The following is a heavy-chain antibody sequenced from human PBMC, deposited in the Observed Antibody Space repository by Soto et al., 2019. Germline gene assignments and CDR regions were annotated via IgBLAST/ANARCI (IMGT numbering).Heavy chain of an antibody. V-gene: IGHV3-30*18. CDR3: AKDRQYYYGSGSPYIPPPYYYYGMDV. CDR1: GFTFSSYG. Sequence: GGSLRLSCAASGFTFSSYGMHWVRQAPGKGLEWVAVISYDGSNKYYVDSVKGRFTISRDNSKNTLYLQMNSLRAEDTAVYYCAKDRQYYYGSGSPYIPPPYYYYGMDVWGQGTTVTVSS. J-gene: IGHJ6*02. CDR2: ISYDGSNK. D-gene: IGHD3-10*01.